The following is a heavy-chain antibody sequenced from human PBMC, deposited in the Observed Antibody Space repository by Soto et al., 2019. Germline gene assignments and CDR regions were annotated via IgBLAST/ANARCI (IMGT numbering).Heavy chain of an antibody. D-gene: IGHD1-26*01. CDR2: ITPNSGDT. CDR1: GYTFTGYY. V-gene: IGHV1-2*02. CDR3: TRAGRANAFDI. Sequence: GASVKVSCKASGYTFTGYYIHWVRQAPAQGLERMGWITPNSGDTNYAQEFQGRVTLTRHTSINTAYMELTSPGSDGTAVYFCTRAGRANAFDIWGQGTTVTVSS. J-gene: IGHJ3*02.